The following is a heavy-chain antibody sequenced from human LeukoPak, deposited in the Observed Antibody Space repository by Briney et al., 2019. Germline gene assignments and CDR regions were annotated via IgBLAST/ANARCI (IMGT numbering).Heavy chain of an antibody. V-gene: IGHV3-30*18. D-gene: IGHD3-22*01. CDR2: ISYDGSNK. Sequence: PGGSLRLSCAASGFTFSSYGMHWVRQAPGKGLEWGALISYDGSNKYYADSVKGRFTISRDNSKNTLYLQMNSLRAEDTAVYYCAKDAHYYDSSGQFDYWGQGTLVTVSS. CDR3: AKDAHYYDSSGQFDY. J-gene: IGHJ4*02. CDR1: GFTFSSYG.